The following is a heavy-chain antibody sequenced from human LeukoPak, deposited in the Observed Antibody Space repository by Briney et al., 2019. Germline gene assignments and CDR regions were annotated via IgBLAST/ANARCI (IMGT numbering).Heavy chain of an antibody. V-gene: IGHV4-4*07. CDR2: IYTSGST. Sequence: SETLSLTCTVSGGSISSYYWSWIRQPAGKGLEWIGRIYTSGSTNYNPSLKSRVTMSVDTSKNQFSLKLSSVTAADTAVHYCARDNGDYKYYYYYGMDVWGQGTTVTVSS. D-gene: IGHD4-17*01. J-gene: IGHJ6*02. CDR3: ARDNGDYKYYYYYGMDV. CDR1: GGSISSYY.